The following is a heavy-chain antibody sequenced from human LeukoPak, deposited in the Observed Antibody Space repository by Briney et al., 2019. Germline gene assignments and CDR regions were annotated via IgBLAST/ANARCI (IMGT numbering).Heavy chain of an antibody. CDR3: ARSYRERPSWFDP. V-gene: IGHV3-53*01. J-gene: IGHJ5*02. Sequence: GGSLRLSCAASGFTFSSYWMSWVRQAPGKGLEWVSVIYSGGSTYYADSVKGRFTISRDNSKNTLYLQMNSLRAEDTAVYYCARSYRERPSWFDPWGQGTLVTVSS. CDR1: GFTFSSYW. D-gene: IGHD3-16*02. CDR2: IYSGGST.